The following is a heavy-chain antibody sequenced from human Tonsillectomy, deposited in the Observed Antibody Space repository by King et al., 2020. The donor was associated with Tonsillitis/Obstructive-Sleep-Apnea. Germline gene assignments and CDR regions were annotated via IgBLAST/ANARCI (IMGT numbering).Heavy chain of an antibody. J-gene: IGHJ4*02. CDR1: GFTFSTYW. CDR2: IKQDGGEK. D-gene: IGHD2-15*01. CDR3: ARDRCSGGGCYFDY. V-gene: IGHV3-7*03. Sequence: QLVQSGGGLVQPGGSLRLSCAASGFTFSTYWMSWVRQAPGKGLEWVANIKQDGGEKYYVDSVKDRFTISRDNAKNSLYLQMNSLRAEDTAVYFCARDRCSGGGCYFDYWGQGTLVTVSS.